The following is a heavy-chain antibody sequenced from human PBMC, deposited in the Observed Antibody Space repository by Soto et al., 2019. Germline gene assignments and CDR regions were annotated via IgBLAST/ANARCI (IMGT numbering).Heavy chain of an antibody. V-gene: IGHV1-69*06. J-gene: IGHJ6*03. D-gene: IGHD3-10*01. Sequence: SVKVSCKASGGSLSNYAISWVRQAPGQGLEWMGGIIPVSGTSGTSNYAQKFQGRVTITADKSASTAYMELSSLRPEDTAVYYCARLQWQTRGTPYYYYDTDVWGKGTTVTVS. CDR3: ARLQWQTRGTPYYYYDTDV. CDR2: IIPVSGTSGTS. CDR1: GGSLSNYA.